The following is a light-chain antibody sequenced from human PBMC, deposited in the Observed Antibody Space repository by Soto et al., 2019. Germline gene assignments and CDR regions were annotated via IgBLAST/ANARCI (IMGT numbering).Light chain of an antibody. V-gene: IGLV2-11*01. Sequence: QSALTQPRSVSGSPGQSVTISCTGTSSDVGAYNYVSWYQHHPGKAPKVMIYDVSELPSGVPDRFSGSKSDNKASLTISGLQAEDEADYYCCSYAGSYSWVFGGGTKVTVL. CDR1: SSDVGAYNY. CDR2: DVS. CDR3: CSYAGSYSWV. J-gene: IGLJ3*02.